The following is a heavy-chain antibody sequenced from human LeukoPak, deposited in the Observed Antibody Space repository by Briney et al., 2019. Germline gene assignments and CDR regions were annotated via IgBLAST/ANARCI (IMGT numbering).Heavy chain of an antibody. Sequence: GASVKVSCKTSGGTFSSYAISWVRQAPGQGLEWMGGIIPIFGTANYAQKFQGRVTITADKSTSTAYMELSSLRSEDTAVYYCATETTVVTHDAFDIWGQGTMVTVSS. V-gene: IGHV1-69*06. CDR3: ATETTVVTHDAFDI. D-gene: IGHD4-23*01. CDR1: GGTFSSYA. J-gene: IGHJ3*02. CDR2: IIPIFGTA.